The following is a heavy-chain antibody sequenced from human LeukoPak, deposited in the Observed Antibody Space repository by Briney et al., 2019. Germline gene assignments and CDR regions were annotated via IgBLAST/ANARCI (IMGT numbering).Heavy chain of an antibody. V-gene: IGHV3-53*01. D-gene: IGHD2/OR15-2a*01. Sequence: GGSLRLSCAASGFTVSSNYMSWVRQAPGEGLEWVSALYSGGTTYYADSVKGRFTISRDNSKNTVYLQMNSLRAEDTAVYYCAAISYLAFDIWGQGTMVTVSS. CDR3: AAISYLAFDI. J-gene: IGHJ3*02. CDR1: GFTVSSNY. CDR2: LYSGGTT.